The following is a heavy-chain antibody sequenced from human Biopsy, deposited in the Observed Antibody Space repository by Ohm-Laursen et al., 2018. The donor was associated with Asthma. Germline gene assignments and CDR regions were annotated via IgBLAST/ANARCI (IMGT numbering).Heavy chain of an antibody. CDR2: INHSGST. CDR1: GGFFSGYY. D-gene: IGHD2-2*01. V-gene: IGHV4-34*01. J-gene: IGHJ5*02. CDR3: ARAGQCSSTSCYNPGWFDP. Sequence: SQTLSLTWAVYGGFFSGYYWSWIRQPPGKGLEWIGEINHSGSTNYNPSLKSRVTISVDTSKNQFSLKLSSVTAADTAVYYCARAGQCSSTSCYNPGWFDPWGQGTLVTVSS.